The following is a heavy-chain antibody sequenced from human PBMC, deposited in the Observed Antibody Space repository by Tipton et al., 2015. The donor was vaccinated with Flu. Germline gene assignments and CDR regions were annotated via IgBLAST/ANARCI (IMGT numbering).Heavy chain of an antibody. CDR1: GGSIFNYY. Sequence: TLSLTCSVSGGSIFNYYYDWIRRPAGKGLELIGSIYPSGTTYYNPSLKSRVTISVDTSKSQFSLRLSSVTAADTAVYYCARGTNSISSLPFDSWGRGTLVTVSS. CDR3: ARGTNSISSLPFDS. V-gene: IGHV4-4*07. CDR2: IYPSGTT. J-gene: IGHJ4*02. D-gene: IGHD6-6*01.